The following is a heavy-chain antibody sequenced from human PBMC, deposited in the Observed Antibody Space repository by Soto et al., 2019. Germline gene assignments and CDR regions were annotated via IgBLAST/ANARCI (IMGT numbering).Heavy chain of an antibody. D-gene: IGHD5-12*01. CDR3: ARDIVATIGGFDY. V-gene: IGHV3-7*01. J-gene: IGHJ4*02. CDR1: GFTFSSYW. CDR2: IKVDGSEK. Sequence: EVQLVESGGGLVQPGGSLRLSCAASGFTFSSYWMSWVRQAPGKGLEWLANIKVDGSEKYYVDSVKGRFTISRDNAKNSLYLQMISLRVEDTAVYYCARDIVATIGGFDYWGLGALVIFSS.